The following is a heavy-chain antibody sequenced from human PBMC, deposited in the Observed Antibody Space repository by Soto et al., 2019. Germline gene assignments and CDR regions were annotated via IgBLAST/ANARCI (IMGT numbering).Heavy chain of an antibody. J-gene: IGHJ6*02. CDR2: INPNSGGT. D-gene: IGHD5-12*01. V-gene: IGHV1-2*04. CDR3: AREATPVYYYGMDV. CDR1: GYTFTGYY. Sequence: ASVKVSCKASGYTFTGYYMHWVRQAPGQGLEWMGWINPNSGGTNYAQKFQGWVTMTRDTSISTAYMELSRLRSDDTAVYYCAREATPVYYYGMDVWGQGTTVTVS.